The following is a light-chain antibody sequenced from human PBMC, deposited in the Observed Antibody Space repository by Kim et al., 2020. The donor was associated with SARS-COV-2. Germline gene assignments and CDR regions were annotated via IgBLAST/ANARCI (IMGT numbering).Light chain of an antibody. Sequence: GQSLPLSCTGTSSDVGGYNYVSWYQQHPGKAPKLMIYDVSKRPSGVSNRFSGSKSGNTASLTISGLQAEDEADYYCSSYTSSSTWVFGGGTKLTVL. CDR2: DVS. CDR3: SSYTSSSTWV. J-gene: IGLJ3*02. V-gene: IGLV2-14*04. CDR1: SSDVGGYNY.